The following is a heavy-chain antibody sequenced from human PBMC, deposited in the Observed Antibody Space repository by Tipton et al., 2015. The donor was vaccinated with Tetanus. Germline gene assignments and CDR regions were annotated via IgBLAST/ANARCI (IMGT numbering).Heavy chain of an antibody. CDR2: IKSKTDGGTT. D-gene: IGHD3-9*01. Sequence: SLRLSCATSGLFFKNAWMNWVRQAPGKVLECVGRIKSKTDGGTTEYAARVKDRLSISRDDSKDTLFLQMNSLKTEDTAVYYCTASGIGGSGYRVDYWGRGSLVVVSP. V-gene: IGHV3-15*07. J-gene: IGHJ4*02. CDR1: GLFFKNAW. CDR3: TASGIGGSGYRVDY.